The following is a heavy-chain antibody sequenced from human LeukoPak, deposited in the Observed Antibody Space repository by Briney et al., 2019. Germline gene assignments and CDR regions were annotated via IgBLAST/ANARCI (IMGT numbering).Heavy chain of an antibody. V-gene: IGHV4-34*01. CDR3: ARGRSIFDI. CDR2: INHSGST. Sequence: SETLSLTCAVYGGSFSGYYWSWIRQPPGKGLEWIGEINHSGSTNYNPSLKSRVTISVDTSKNQFSLKLSSVTAADTAVYYCARGRSIFDIWGQGTMVTVSS. J-gene: IGHJ3*02. CDR1: GGSFSGYY. D-gene: IGHD3-9*01.